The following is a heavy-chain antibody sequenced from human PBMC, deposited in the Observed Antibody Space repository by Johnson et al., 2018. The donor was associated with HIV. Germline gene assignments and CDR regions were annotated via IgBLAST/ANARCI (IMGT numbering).Heavy chain of an antibody. V-gene: IGHV3-53*01. CDR2: IRGDGSK. CDR3: GTSSVAWGIDAFDI. CDR1: LFAVRNNY. D-gene: IGHD3-16*01. J-gene: IGHJ3*02. Sequence: VQLVESGGGIVQPGGSLTLSCASSLFAVRNNYMGWVRLAPGKGLQWVSHIRGDGSKHYADSLTGRFTISRDRSMHTLYLQMNSLSAEDTAVDYCGTSSVAWGIDAFDIWGQGTTVTVSS.